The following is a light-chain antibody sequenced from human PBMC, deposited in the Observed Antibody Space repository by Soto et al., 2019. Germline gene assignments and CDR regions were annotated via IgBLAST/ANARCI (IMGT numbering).Light chain of an antibody. V-gene: IGLV1-40*01. CDR3: QSYDSSLNGFFV. CDR2: GNS. CDR1: SSNIGAGYD. Sequence: QSVLTQPPSVSGVLGQRVTISCTGSSSNIGAGYDVHWYQQVPGTAPKLLIYGNSNRPSGVPDRFSGSKSGTSGSLAITGLQAEDDADYYCQSYDSSLNGFFVFGTGTQLTVL. J-gene: IGLJ1*01.